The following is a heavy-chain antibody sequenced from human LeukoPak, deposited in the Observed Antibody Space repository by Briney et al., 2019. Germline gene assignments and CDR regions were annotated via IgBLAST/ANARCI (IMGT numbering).Heavy chain of an antibody. J-gene: IGHJ4*02. V-gene: IGHV4-59*01. Sequence: PSETLSLTCTVSGGSSSSYYWSWIRQPPGKGLEWIGYIYYSGSTNYNPSLKSRVTISVDTSKNQFSLKLSSVTAADTAMYYCARGVGSTGLLDSWGQGTLVTVYS. D-gene: IGHD2-8*02. CDR2: IYYSGST. CDR3: ARGVGSTGLLDS. CDR1: GGSSSSYY.